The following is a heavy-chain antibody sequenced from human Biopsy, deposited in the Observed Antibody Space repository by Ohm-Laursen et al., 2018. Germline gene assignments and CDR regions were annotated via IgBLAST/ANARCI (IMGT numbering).Heavy chain of an antibody. Sequence: SETLSLTCRVSGGSIISYYWTWIRQPPRKGLEWIGHVYNGGITNYNPSFKSRVTISKDTSKNQFSLQVNSVTAADTAVYYCARTPRDSFWSGSYKRGLWFDPWGQGTLVIVSS. V-gene: IGHV4-59*01. CDR1: GGSIISYY. J-gene: IGHJ5*02. CDR3: ARTPRDSFWSGSYKRGLWFDP. D-gene: IGHD3-3*01. CDR2: VYNGGIT.